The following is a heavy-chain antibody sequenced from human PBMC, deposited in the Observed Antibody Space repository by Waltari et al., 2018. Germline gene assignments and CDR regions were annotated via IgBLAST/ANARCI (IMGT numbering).Heavy chain of an antibody. Sequence: QVQLVESVGGVVQPGRSLRLSCLASGFTFTSFAMHWARQTPGNGLEWVAVTSNDGSDKYYADFVKGRFTISRDNSKNTLYLQMNSLRAEDTAVYYCARDAGSFDYAGDYWGQGTLVTVSS. CDR3: ARDAGSFDYAGDY. CDR2: TSNDGSDK. J-gene: IGHJ4*02. CDR1: GFTFTSFA. D-gene: IGHD3-16*01. V-gene: IGHV3-30*01.